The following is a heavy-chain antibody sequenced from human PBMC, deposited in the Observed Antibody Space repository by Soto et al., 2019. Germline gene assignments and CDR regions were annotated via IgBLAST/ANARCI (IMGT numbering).Heavy chain of an antibody. D-gene: IGHD2-15*01. J-gene: IGHJ4*02. Sequence: SETLSLTCPVSCVSFTNHYWTCIRQPPGKGLEWIGNIHYSGSTNYSPSLKSRVIISVDTSEKQSSLKLSSVTTADTAVYYCTGGGGGHPFDYWGQGTLVTVSS. CDR3: TGGGGGHPFDY. CDR1: CVSFTNHY. CDR2: IHYSGST. V-gene: IGHV4-59*11.